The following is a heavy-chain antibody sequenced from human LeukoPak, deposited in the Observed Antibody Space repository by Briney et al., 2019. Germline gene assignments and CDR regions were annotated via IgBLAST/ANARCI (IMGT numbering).Heavy chain of an antibody. CDR2: IYYSGST. CDR3: ARVAAGIGFFQH. CDR1: GGSISSYY. Sequence: PSETLSLTCTVTGGSISSYYWSWFRQPPGKGLEWIGYIYYSGSTNYSPSLKSRVTISIDTSKNQFSLKLSSVTAADTAVYYCARVAAGIGFFQHWGQGTLVTVSS. J-gene: IGHJ1*01. D-gene: IGHD6-13*01. V-gene: IGHV4-59*08.